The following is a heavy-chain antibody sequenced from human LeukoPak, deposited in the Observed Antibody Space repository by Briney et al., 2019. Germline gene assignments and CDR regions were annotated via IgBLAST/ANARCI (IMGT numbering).Heavy chain of an antibody. CDR1: GGSISSYY. D-gene: IGHD6-13*01. J-gene: IGHJ6*02. Sequence: SEALSLTCTVSGGSISSYYWSWIRQPPGKGLEWIGYIYYSGSTNYNPSLKSRVTISVDTSKNQFSLKLSSVTAADTAVYYCARTYSSPKYYYGMDVWGQGTTVTVSS. CDR3: ARTYSSPKYYYGMDV. CDR2: IYYSGST. V-gene: IGHV4-59*08.